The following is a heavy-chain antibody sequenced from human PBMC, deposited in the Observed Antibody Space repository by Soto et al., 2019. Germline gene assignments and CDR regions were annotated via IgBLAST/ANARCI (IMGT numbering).Heavy chain of an antibody. CDR3: TKGATSASDS. J-gene: IGHJ4*02. Sequence: CNVTEYHVVNFWVRRVRQKPGKGLEWLGNVYPSDSDVRYGPAFEGQVTISADNSINTAYLQLLNLKASDTAIYYCTKGATSASDSWGQGTPVPGSS. CDR1: EYHVVNFW. CDR2: VYPSDSDV. V-gene: IGHV5-51*01. D-gene: IGHD3-16*01.